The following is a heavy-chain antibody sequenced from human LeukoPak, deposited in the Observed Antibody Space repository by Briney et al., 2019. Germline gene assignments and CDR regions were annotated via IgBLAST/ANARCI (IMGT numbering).Heavy chain of an antibody. D-gene: IGHD2-15*01. J-gene: IGHJ4*02. Sequence: MSSETLSLTCAVYGESFSGYYWSWIRQPPGKGLEWIGEINHSGSTNYNPSLKSRVTISVDTSKNQFSLKLSSVTAADTAVYYCARHPFATPFDYWGRGTLLTVSS. V-gene: IGHV4-34*01. CDR3: ARHPFATPFDY. CDR1: GESFSGYY. CDR2: INHSGST.